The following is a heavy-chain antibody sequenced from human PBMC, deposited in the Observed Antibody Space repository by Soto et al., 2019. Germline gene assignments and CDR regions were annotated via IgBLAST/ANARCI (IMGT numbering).Heavy chain of an antibody. Sequence: GGSLRLSCAASGFTFSSYAMSWVRQAPGKGLEWVSAISGSGGSTYYADSVKGRFTISRDNSKNTLYLQMNSLRAEDTAVYYCAKVGCSGGSCYSWNDAFDIWGQGTMVTVSS. J-gene: IGHJ3*02. CDR3: AKVGCSGGSCYSWNDAFDI. D-gene: IGHD2-15*01. CDR1: GFTFSSYA. V-gene: IGHV3-23*01. CDR2: ISGSGGST.